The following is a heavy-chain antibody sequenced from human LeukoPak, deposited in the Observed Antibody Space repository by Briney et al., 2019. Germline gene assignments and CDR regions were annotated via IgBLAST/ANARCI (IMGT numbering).Heavy chain of an antibody. CDR3: ARSPEVLTGYDFGMDV. V-gene: IGHV3-30-3*01. CDR1: GFTFSSYA. CDR2: ISYDGSNK. Sequence: GGSLRLSCAASGFTFSSYAMHWVRQAPGKGLEWVAVISYDGSNKYYADSVKGRFTISRDNSKNTLYLQMNSLRAEDTAVYYSARSPEVLTGYDFGMDVWGQGTTVTVSS. J-gene: IGHJ6*02. D-gene: IGHD3-9*01.